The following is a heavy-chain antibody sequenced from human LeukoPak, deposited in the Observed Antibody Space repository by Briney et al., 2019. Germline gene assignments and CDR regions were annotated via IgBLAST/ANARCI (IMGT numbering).Heavy chain of an antibody. CDR3: ARGLHVGETLPYYF. CDR2: INHSGST. J-gene: IGHJ4*02. V-gene: IGHV4-34*01. Sequence: PSETLSVTCAVYGGSFTAYYWSWIRQPPGKGLEWIGEINHSGSTNYNPSLKSRVTISVDPSKNQFSVKVSSVTGADTAMYYCARGLHVGETLPYYFWSRGTLVTVSS. D-gene: IGHD3-16*01. CDR1: GGSFTAYY.